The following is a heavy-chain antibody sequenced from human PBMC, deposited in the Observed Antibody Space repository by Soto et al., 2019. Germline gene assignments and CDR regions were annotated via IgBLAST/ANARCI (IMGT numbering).Heavy chain of an antibody. D-gene: IGHD1-26*01. Sequence: EVQLLESGGGLVQPGGSLRLSCAASGFTFSSYAMSWVRQAPRKGLGRVSSIITSGGSTNYAGSVQCRFTISRDNSNITLYLQMNSLRAEVTAVYYCSLSDRYYGMDVWALETTVTVSS. CDR3: SLSDRYYGMDV. J-gene: IGHJ6*02. V-gene: IGHV3-23*01. CDR1: GFTFSSYA. CDR2: IITSGGST.